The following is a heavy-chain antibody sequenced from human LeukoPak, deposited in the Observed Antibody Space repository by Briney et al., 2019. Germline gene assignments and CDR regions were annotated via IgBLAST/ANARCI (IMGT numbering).Heavy chain of an antibody. V-gene: IGHV4-34*01. Sequence: SETLSLTCAVYGGSFSGYYWSRIRQPPGKGLEWIGEINHSGSTNYNPSLKSRVTISVDTSKNQFSLKLSSVTAADTAVYYCARGTKVLLWFGELLFGYWGQGTLVTVSS. CDR3: ARGTKVLLWFGELLFGY. J-gene: IGHJ4*02. CDR1: GGSFSGYY. CDR2: INHSGST. D-gene: IGHD3-10*01.